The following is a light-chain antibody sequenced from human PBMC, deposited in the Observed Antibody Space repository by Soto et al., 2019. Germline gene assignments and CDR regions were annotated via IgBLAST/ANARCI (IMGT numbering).Light chain of an antibody. J-gene: IGKJ1*01. CDR2: GAS. Sequence: DIVLTQTPGTLSLSPGDRATLSCRASQRVGSNYLAWYQQKSGQPPRLLIHGASSRATGVPSRFSGSGSGTEFTVTISSLQPEDFATYYCQQFKSYPWTFGQGTKVDI. V-gene: IGKV3-20*01. CDR1: QRVGSNY. CDR3: QQFKSYPWT.